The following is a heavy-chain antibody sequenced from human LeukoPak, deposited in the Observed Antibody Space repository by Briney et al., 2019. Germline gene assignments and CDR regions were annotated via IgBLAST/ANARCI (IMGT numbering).Heavy chain of an antibody. CDR3: AKDGCSSTSCYAGSNNWFDP. D-gene: IGHD2-2*01. Sequence: GGSLRLSCAASGFTFDDYAMHWVRQAPGKGLEWVSGISWSSGSIGYADSVKGRFTISRDNAKNSLYLQMNSLRAEDTALYYCAKDGCSSTSCYAGSNNWFDPWGQGTLVTVSS. V-gene: IGHV3-9*01. CDR1: GFTFDDYA. CDR2: ISWSSGSI. J-gene: IGHJ5*02.